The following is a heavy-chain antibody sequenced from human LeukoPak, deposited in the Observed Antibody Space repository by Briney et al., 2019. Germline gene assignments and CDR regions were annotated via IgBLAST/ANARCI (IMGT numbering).Heavy chain of an antibody. J-gene: IGHJ4*02. Sequence: PGGSLRLSCAASGFTFSSYATSWVRQAPGKGLEWVSGISGSGGSTYYADSVKGRFTISRDNSKYTLYLQMNSLRAEDTAVYYCAKGPSSGYYTHFFDYWGQGTLVTVSS. V-gene: IGHV3-23*01. CDR3: AKGPSSGYYTHFFDY. CDR1: GFTFSSYA. CDR2: ISGSGGST. D-gene: IGHD1-26*01.